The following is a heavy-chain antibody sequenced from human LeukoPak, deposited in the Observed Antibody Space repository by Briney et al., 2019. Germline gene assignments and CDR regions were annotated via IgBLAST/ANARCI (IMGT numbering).Heavy chain of an antibody. J-gene: IGHJ4*02. CDR1: GFTFSSYW. CDR2: IKKDGSEK. V-gene: IGHV3-7*01. CDR3: ASDLFDY. Sequence: GGSLRLSCAASGFTFSSYWMSWVRQAPGKGLERVANIKKDGSEKYYVDSVKGRFTISRDNAKKSLSLQMNSLRAEDTAVYYCASDLFDYWGQGTLVTVSS.